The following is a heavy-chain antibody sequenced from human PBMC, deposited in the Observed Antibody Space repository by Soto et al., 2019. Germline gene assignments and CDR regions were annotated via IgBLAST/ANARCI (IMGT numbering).Heavy chain of an antibody. D-gene: IGHD4-4*01. CDR3: ARVLQPTPTTLKHTKLGFDY. CDR1: GGSISSGGYY. Sequence: PSETLSLTCTVSGGSISSGGYYWSWIRQHPGKGLEWIGYIHYSGSTYYNQSLKSRVTISVDTSKNQFSLKLSSVTAADTAVYYCARVLQPTPTTLKHTKLGFDYWGQGTLVTVSS. J-gene: IGHJ4*02. V-gene: IGHV4-31*03. CDR2: IHYSGST.